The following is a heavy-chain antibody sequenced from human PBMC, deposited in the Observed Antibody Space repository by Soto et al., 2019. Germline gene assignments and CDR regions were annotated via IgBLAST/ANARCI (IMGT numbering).Heavy chain of an antibody. CDR1: GYPFTHYG. V-gene: IGHV1-18*01. CDR2: ISPFNGNT. CDR3: ARDQSFDRTYYYGIDV. Sequence: QVPLVQSGAEVKMPGASVRVSCKSSGYPFTHYGITWIRQAPGQGLEWMGWISPFNGNTNYGQTVQGRVTLTTETSTSTVYMELRSLRSDDTAVYYCARDQSFDRTYYYGIDVWGQGTTVTVSS. J-gene: IGHJ6*02.